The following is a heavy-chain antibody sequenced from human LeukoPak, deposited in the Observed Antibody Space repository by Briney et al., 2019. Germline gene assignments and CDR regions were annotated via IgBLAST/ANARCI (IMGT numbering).Heavy chain of an antibody. D-gene: IGHD3-16*02. CDR3: AIEGELSFP. V-gene: IGHV1-46*01. CDR2: INPSGGST. Sequence: ASVKVSCKASGYTFTSYGISWVRQAPGQGLEWMGIINPSGGSTSYAQKFQGRVTMTRDTSTSTVYMELSSLRSEDTAVYYCAIEGELSFPWGQGTLVTVSS. CDR1: GYTFTSYG. J-gene: IGHJ5*02.